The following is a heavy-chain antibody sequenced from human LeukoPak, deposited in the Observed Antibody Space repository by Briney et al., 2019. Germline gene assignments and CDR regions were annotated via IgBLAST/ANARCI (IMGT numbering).Heavy chain of an antibody. J-gene: IGHJ5*02. CDR3: ARGDEPSVGITMVRGVPNWFDP. CDR2: INHSGST. Sequence: PSETLSLTCAVYGGTFSGYYWSWIRQPPGKGLEWIGEINHSGSTNYNPSLKSRVTISVDTSKNQFSLKLSSVTAADTAVYYCARGDEPSVGITMVRGVPNWFDPWGQGTLVTVSS. V-gene: IGHV4-34*01. D-gene: IGHD3-10*01. CDR1: GGTFSGYY.